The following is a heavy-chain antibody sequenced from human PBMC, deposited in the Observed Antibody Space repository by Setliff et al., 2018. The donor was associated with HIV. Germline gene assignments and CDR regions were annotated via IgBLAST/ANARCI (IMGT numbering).Heavy chain of an antibody. D-gene: IGHD3-16*01. CDR3: VRSGGRGEIYGY. CDR1: GYSFTGHW. J-gene: IGHJ4*01. CDR2: IYPGNSDA. Sequence: PGESLKISCKASGYSFTGHWIGWVRQMPGKGLEWVGLIYPGNSDAKYNPAFQGQVTISVDKSITTAFVQWTKLRATDTATYFCVRSGGRGEIYGYWGQGTRVTVSS. V-gene: IGHV5-51*01.